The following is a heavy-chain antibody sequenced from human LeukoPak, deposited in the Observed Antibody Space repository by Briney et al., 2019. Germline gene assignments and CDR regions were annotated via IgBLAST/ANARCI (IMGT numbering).Heavy chain of an antibody. CDR3: TREENYGDYPRTVILDY. J-gene: IGHJ4*02. V-gene: IGHV4-39*07. CDR1: SGSLTSGHNY. Sequence: SETLSLTCTVSSGSLTSGHNYWGWIRQAPGAGLEWIGSIFYSGTTYYNPSLKSRVTMSIDTSKHQFSLNLISVTAADTAVYFCTREENYGDYPRTVILDYWGQGVLVTVSS. D-gene: IGHD4-17*01. CDR2: IFYSGTT.